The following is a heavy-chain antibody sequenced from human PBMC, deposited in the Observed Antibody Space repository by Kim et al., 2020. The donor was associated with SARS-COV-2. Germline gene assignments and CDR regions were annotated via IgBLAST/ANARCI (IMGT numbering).Heavy chain of an antibody. J-gene: IGHJ6*02. CDR1: GFTFTSSA. CDR3: AADGVIEYCSSTSCYLGYYYYGMDV. V-gene: IGHV1-58*01. D-gene: IGHD2-2*01. CDR2: IVVGSGNT. Sequence: SVKVSCKASGFTFTSSAVQWVRQARGQRLEWIGWIVVGSGNTNYAQKFQERVTITRDTSTSTAYMELSSLRPEDTAVYYCAADGVIEYCSSTSCYLGYYYYGMDVWGQGTTVTVSS.